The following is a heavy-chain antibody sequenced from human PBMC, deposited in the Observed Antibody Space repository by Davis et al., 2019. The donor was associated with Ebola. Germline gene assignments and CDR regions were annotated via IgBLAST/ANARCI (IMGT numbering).Heavy chain of an antibody. V-gene: IGHV1-2*06. CDR1: GYTFTGYC. J-gene: IGHJ6*04. CDR2: INPNSGGT. CDR3: AREEGKFCSSTSCCEDYYGMDV. D-gene: IGHD2-2*01. Sequence: AASVKVSCKAAGYTFTGYCMHWVRQAPGQGLEWMGRINPNSGGTKFAQKFQDRVTVTRDTSINTAYMELSRLASDDTAVYFCAREEGKFCSSTSCCEDYYGMDVWGKGTTVTVSS.